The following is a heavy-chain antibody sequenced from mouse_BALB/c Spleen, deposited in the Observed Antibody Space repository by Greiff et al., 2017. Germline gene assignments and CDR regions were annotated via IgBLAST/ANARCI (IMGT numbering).Heavy chain of an antibody. Sequence: EVKLVESGGGLVKPGGSLKLSCAASGFTFSDYYMYWVRQTPEKRLEWVATISDGGSYTYYPDSVKGRFTISRDNAKNNLYLQMSSLKSEDTAMYYCARSTMVTPYYAMDYWGQGTSVTVSS. J-gene: IGHJ4*01. CDR2: ISDGGSYT. D-gene: IGHD2-1*01. CDR3: ARSTMVTPYYAMDY. V-gene: IGHV5-4*02. CDR1: GFTFSDYY.